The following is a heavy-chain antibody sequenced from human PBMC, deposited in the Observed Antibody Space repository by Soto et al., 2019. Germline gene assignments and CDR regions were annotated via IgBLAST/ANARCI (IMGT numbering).Heavy chain of an antibody. CDR2: ISGSSRTT. CDR3: AKDRGAPRQPFY. V-gene: IGHV3-23*01. J-gene: IGHJ4*02. Sequence: EVQLLESGGDVVQPGGSRRLSCAASGFTFSTYVMSWVRQAPRKGLGWVSGISGSSRTTYYADSVKGRFTISRDNSKNTVYLQMDSLRAEDTAVYYCAKDRGAPRQPFYWGQGTLVTVSS. D-gene: IGHD6-6*01. CDR1: GFTFSTYV.